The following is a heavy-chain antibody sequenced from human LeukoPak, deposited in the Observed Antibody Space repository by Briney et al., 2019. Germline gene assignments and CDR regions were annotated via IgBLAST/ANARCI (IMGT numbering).Heavy chain of an antibody. CDR1: GFTFNDYY. CDR3: AGSGIAVAGSFDY. J-gene: IGHJ4*02. D-gene: IGHD6-19*01. CDR2: ISSSSSYI. V-gene: IGHV3-21*01. Sequence: GGSLRLFCAASGFTFNDYYMNWIRQAPGKGLEWVSSISSSSSYIYYADSVKGRFTISGDNAKNSLYLQMNSLRAEDTAVYYCAGSGIAVAGSFDYWGQGTLVTVSS.